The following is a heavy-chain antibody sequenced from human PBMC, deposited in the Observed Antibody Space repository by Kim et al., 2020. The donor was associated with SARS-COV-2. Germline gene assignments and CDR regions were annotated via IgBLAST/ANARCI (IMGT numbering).Heavy chain of an antibody. J-gene: IGHJ4*02. CDR1: GFTFSNAW. Sequence: GGSLRLSCAASGFTFSNAWMSWVRQAPGKGLEWVGRIKSKTDGGTTDYAAPVKGRFTISRDDSKNTLYLQMNSLKTEDTAVYYCTTGKYSSSWYYFDYWGQGTLVTVSS. D-gene: IGHD6-13*01. V-gene: IGHV3-15*01. CDR3: TTGKYSSSWYYFDY. CDR2: IKSKTDGGTT.